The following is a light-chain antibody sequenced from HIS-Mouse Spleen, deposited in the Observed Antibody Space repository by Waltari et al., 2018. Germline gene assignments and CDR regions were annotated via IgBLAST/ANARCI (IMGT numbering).Light chain of an antibody. Sequence: QSVLTQPPSASGTPGQRVTIPCSGCRSNLGSNTVNWYQQLPGTAPKPLIYSNNQRPSGVPDRFSGSKSGTSASLAISGLQSEDEADYYCAAWDDSLNGHVVFGGGTKLTVL. J-gene: IGLJ2*01. CDR1: RSNLGSNT. CDR3: AAWDDSLNGHVV. CDR2: SNN. V-gene: IGLV1-44*01.